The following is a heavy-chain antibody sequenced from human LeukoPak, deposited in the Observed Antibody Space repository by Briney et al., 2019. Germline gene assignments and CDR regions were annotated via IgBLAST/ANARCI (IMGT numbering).Heavy chain of an antibody. D-gene: IGHD2-2*01. J-gene: IGHJ3*02. CDR3: ASGTTSSWGLDI. V-gene: IGHV3-48*03. Sequence: GGSLRLSRAASGFTFSNYEINWVRQAPGKGLEWVSYISSGGTTIYYADSVKGRFTISRDNAKNSLYLQMNSLRAEDTAVYYCASGTTSSWGLDIWGQGTMVTVSS. CDR2: ISSGGTTI. CDR1: GFTFSNYE.